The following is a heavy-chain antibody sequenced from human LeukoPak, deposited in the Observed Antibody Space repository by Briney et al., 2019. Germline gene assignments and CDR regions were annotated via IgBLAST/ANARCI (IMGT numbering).Heavy chain of an antibody. CDR1: GGSFRGYY. J-gene: IGHJ4*02. CDR3: ARYRVRSRFDY. Sequence: SETLSLTCAVYGGSFRGYYWSWIRQPPGKGLEWIGEINHSGSTNYNPSLKSRVTISVDTSKNQFSLKLSSVTAADTAVYYCARYRVRSRFDYWGQGTLVTVSS. CDR2: INHSGST. V-gene: IGHV4-34*01. D-gene: IGHD3-10*01.